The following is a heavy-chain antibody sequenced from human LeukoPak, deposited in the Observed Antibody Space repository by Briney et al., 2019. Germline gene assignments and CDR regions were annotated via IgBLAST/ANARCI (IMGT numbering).Heavy chain of an antibody. CDR2: IRYDGSNK. D-gene: IGHD6-6*01. J-gene: IGHJ4*02. Sequence: GGSLRLSCAASGFTFSNYAMHWARQAPGKGLEWVTFIRYDGSNKYYAESVKGRFTISRDNSKNTLYLQMSSLRAEDTAVYYCAKAIHSSSSGVVDYWGQGTLVTVSS. V-gene: IGHV3-30*02. CDR1: GFTFSNYA. CDR3: AKAIHSSSSGVVDY.